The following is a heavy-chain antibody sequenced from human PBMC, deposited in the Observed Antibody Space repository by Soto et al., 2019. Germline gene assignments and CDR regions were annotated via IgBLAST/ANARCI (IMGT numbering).Heavy chain of an antibody. CDR3: ARDSAYFDS. J-gene: IGHJ4*02. CDR2: VYHTGRT. V-gene: IGHV4-61*01. CDR1: GGSFKSGSYS. Sequence: SETLSLTCTVSGGSFKSGSYSWSWIRQPPGKGLEWIGYVYHTGRTSYNPSLKSRVSTSMDTSKNQFSLNLDFVTAADTAVYFCARDSAYFDSWGQGTLVTVSS.